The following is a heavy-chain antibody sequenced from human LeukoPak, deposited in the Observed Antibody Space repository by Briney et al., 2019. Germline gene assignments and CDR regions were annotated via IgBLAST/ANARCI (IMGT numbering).Heavy chain of an antibody. J-gene: IGHJ4*02. CDR2: ISSDGNT. V-gene: IGHV3-53*01. D-gene: IGHD4-17*01. CDR1: GFTVNNNY. Sequence: GGSLRLSCAASGFTVNNNYMSWVRQARGKGLEWVSVISSDGNTYYADSGKGRFTISRDNAKNSLYLQMNSLRAEDTAVYYCARDCFGATVTTAPLDYWGQGTLVTVSS. CDR3: ARDCFGATVTTAPLDY.